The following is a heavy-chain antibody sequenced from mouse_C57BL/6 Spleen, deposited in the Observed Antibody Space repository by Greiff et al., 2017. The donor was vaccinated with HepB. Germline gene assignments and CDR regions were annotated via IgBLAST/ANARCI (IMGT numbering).Heavy chain of an antibody. D-gene: IGHD2-1*01. Sequence: VQLQQSGAELVRPGTSVKVSCKASGYAFTNYLIEWVKQRPGQGLEWIGVINPGSGGTNYNEKFKGKVTLTADKSSSTAYMQLSSLTSEDSAVYFCARSRNYYAMDYWGQGTSVTVSS. J-gene: IGHJ4*01. V-gene: IGHV1-54*01. CDR3: ARSRNYYAMDY. CDR2: INPGSGGT. CDR1: GYAFTNYL.